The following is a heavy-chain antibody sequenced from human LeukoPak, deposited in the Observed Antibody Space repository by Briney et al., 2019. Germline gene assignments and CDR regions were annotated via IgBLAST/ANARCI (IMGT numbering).Heavy chain of an antibody. CDR1: GYTLTELS. V-gene: IGHV1-24*01. CDR3: ARDPYYDFWSDAFDI. CDR2: FDPEDGET. Sequence: GASVKVSCKVSGYTLTELSMHWVRQAPGKGLEWMGGFDPEDGETIYAQKFQGRVTMTRDTSTSTVYMELSSLRSEDTAVYYCARDPYYDFWSDAFDIWGQGTMVTVSS. D-gene: IGHD3-3*01. J-gene: IGHJ3*02.